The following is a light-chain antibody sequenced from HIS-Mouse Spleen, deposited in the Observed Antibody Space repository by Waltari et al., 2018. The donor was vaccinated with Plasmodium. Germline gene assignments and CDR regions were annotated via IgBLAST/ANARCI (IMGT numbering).Light chain of an antibody. Sequence: DIQMTQSPSSLSASVGDRVTITCRASQGISNYLAWYQQKPGKVPKLLIYAASTLQSGVPSRFSGSRSGTDFTLTISSLQPEDVATYYCQKYNSALTFGPGTKVDIK. CDR3: QKYNSALT. V-gene: IGKV1-27*01. CDR1: QGISNY. CDR2: AAS. J-gene: IGKJ3*01.